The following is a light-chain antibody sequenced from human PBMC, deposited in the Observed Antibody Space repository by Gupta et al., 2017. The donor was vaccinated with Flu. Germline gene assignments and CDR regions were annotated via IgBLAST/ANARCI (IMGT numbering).Light chain of an antibody. CDR2: SAS. V-gene: IGKV1-39*01. CDR3: QQAHTVPYF. Sequence: IQMTQSPSSLSASVGDTVTITCRASRSINTFLNWYQQRPGNAPKLLIYSASTLHHGVSSRFSGSGSETAFTLTITSLQPEDFATYYCQQAHTVPYFFGQGTKLDI. CDR1: RSINTF. J-gene: IGKJ2*01.